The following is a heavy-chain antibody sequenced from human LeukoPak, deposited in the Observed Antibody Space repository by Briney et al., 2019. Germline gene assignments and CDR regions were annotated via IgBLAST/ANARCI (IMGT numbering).Heavy chain of an antibody. D-gene: IGHD5-18*01. CDR1: GFTFSSYS. Sequence: GGSLRLSCAASGFTFSSYSMNWVRQAPGKGLEWVSGIGGSGIRTYYADSVKGRFTISRDNSKNTLYLQMNSLRAEDTAVYYCAKDTASSWWYFDLWGRGTLVTVSS. CDR2: IGGSGIRT. V-gene: IGHV3-23*01. J-gene: IGHJ2*01. CDR3: AKDTASSWWYFDL.